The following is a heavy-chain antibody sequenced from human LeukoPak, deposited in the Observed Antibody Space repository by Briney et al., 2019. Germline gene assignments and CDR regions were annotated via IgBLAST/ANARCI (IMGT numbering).Heavy chain of an antibody. Sequence: GGSLRLSCAASGFTFNDYYMSWVRQAPGKGLEWVSYISTSGSTIYYADSVKGRFTISRDNAKNSPYLQMNSLRAEDTAVYYCARGVPGRDGYPLFAYWGQGTLVTVSS. D-gene: IGHD5-24*01. V-gene: IGHV3-11*01. CDR3: ARGVPGRDGYPLFAY. CDR2: ISTSGSTI. J-gene: IGHJ4*02. CDR1: GFTFNDYY.